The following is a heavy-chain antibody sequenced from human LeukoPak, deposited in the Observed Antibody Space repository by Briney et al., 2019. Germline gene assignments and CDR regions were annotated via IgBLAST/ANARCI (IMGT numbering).Heavy chain of an antibody. CDR3: AREDYASSSYLFDY. CDR1: GYTFTSYA. V-gene: IGHV1-3*01. CDR2: INAGNGNT. D-gene: IGHD3-22*01. J-gene: IGHJ4*02. Sequence: ASVKASGKASGYTFTSYAMHWVRQAPGQRLEWMGWINAGNGNTKYSQKFQGRVTTTSDTSASTAYMELSSLRSEDTAVYYCAREDYASSSYLFDYWGQGTMVTVSS.